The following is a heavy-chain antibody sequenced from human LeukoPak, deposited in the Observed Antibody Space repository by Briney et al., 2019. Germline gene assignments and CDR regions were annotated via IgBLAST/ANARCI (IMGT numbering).Heavy chain of an antibody. V-gene: IGHV1-18*01. CDR1: GYTFINYH. Sequence: ASVKVSCKASGYTFINYHISWVRQAPGQGLEWMGWISGNTGNTNYAQKLQGRVTMTTDTSTGTAYMELRSLRSDDTAVYYCARDNSGLEYWGQGTLVTVPS. CDR2: ISGNTGNT. J-gene: IGHJ4*02. CDR3: ARDNSGLEY.